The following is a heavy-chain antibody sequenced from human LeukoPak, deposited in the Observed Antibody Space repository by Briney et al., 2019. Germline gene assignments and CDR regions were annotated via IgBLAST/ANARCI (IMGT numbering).Heavy chain of an antibody. Sequence: GRSLRLSCAASGFTFDDYAMHGVRQAPGKGLEWVSGISWNSGSIGYADSVKGRFTISRDNAKNSLYLQMNSLRAEDMALYYCAKSPGVNSAPFDPWGQGTLVTVSS. V-gene: IGHV3-9*03. CDR1: GFTFDDYA. CDR2: ISWNSGSI. D-gene: IGHD3-10*01. J-gene: IGHJ5*02. CDR3: AKSPGVNSAPFDP.